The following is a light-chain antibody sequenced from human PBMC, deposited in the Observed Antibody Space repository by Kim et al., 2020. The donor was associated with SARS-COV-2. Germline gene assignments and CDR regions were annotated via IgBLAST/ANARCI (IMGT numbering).Light chain of an antibody. J-gene: IGLJ1*01. CDR3: SSCTSSNTFYV. V-gene: IGLV2-14*03. CDR1: SSDVGGYNY. Sequence: QSITISCTGTSSDVGGYNYVSWYQHHPGKAPKLMIYDVSKRPSGVSNRFSGSKSGNTASLTISGLQAEDEADYYCSSCTSSNTFYVFGTGTKVTVL. CDR2: DVS.